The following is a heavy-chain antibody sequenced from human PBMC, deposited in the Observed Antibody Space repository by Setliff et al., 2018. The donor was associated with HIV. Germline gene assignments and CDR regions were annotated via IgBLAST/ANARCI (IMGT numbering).Heavy chain of an antibody. CDR2: INTSGST. J-gene: IGHJ5*02. CDR1: GGSIISYY. Sequence: SETLSLTCTVSGGSIISYYWSWIRQPPGKGLEWIGRINTSGSTNYNPSLKSRVTISVDKSQNQFSLKLSSVTAADTAVYYCARDFKRYNSPCRFDPWGQGTLVTVSS. V-gene: IGHV4-4*07. D-gene: IGHD6-13*01. CDR3: ARDFKRYNSPCRFDP.